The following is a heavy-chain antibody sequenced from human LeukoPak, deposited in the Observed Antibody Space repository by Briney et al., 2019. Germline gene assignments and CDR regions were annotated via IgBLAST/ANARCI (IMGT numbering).Heavy chain of an antibody. J-gene: IGHJ4*02. V-gene: IGHV3-11*01. CDR3: ARDIAQQYVDY. CDR1: GYTLSDYY. D-gene: IGHD6-13*01. CDR2: ISSSGSTI. Sequence: PGGSLRLSCAASGYTLSDYYMSWIRQAPGKGLEWVSYISSSGSTIYYADSVKGRFTISRDNAKNSLYLQMNSLRAEDTAVYYCARDIAQQYVDYWGQGTLVTVSS.